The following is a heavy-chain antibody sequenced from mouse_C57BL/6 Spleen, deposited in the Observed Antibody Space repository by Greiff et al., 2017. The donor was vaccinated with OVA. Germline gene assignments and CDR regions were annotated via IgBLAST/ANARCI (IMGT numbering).Heavy chain of an antibody. J-gene: IGHJ4*01. V-gene: IGHV5-4*03. Sequence: EVKLVESGGGLVKPGGSLKLSCAASGFTFSSYAMSWVRQTPETRLEWVATISDGGSYTYYPDNVKGRFTISRDNAKNNLYLQMSHLKSEDTAMYYCARPPLGDYAMDYWGQGTSVTVSS. D-gene: IGHD4-1*01. CDR1: GFTFSSYA. CDR2: ISDGGSYT. CDR3: ARPPLGDYAMDY.